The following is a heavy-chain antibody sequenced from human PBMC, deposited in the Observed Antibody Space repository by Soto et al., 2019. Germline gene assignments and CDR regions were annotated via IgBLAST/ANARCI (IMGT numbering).Heavy chain of an antibody. D-gene: IGHD3-10*01. CDR1: GFTFSSYV. CDR3: AVFYGSGRGSGY. Sequence: EVQLLESGGGLVQPGGSLRLSCAASGFTFSSYVMSWVRQAPGKGLEWVSSISGSGGTTYYADSVKGRFTISRDNSKYTLYLQVSSLRAEDTGVYYCAVFYGSGRGSGYWGQGTLVAVSS. V-gene: IGHV3-23*01. CDR2: ISGSGGTT. J-gene: IGHJ4*02.